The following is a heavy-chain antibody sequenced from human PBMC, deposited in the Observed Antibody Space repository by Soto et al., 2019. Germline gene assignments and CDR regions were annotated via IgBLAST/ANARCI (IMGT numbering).Heavy chain of an antibody. Sequence: QVQLVESGGGVVQPGRSLRLSCAASGFTFSNYGMDWVRQAPGKGLEWVAVISYDGSNQYYADSLKGRFTISRDNSKNTLYLEMNSLRYEDTAIYYCARGAYSYGPALLYYYGMDVWGQGTTVTVSS. CDR3: ARGAYSYGPALLYYYGMDV. V-gene: IGHV3-30*03. D-gene: IGHD5-18*01. J-gene: IGHJ6*02. CDR1: GFTFSNYG. CDR2: ISYDGSNQ.